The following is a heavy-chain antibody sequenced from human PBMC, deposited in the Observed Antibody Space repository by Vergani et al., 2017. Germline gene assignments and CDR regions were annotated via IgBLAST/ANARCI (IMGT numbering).Heavy chain of an antibody. CDR1: GYTFTSYD. CDR3: ASGGGYCSGGGCFALHTYYYYGMDV. J-gene: IGHJ6*02. V-gene: IGHV1-8*03. D-gene: IGHD2-15*01. Sequence: QVQLVQSGAEVKKPGASVKVSCKASGYTFTSYDINWVRQATGQGLEWMGWMNPNSGNTGYAQKFQGRVTITRNTSISTAYMELSSLRSEDTAVYYCASGGGYCSGGGCFALHTYYYYGMDVWGQGTTVTVSS. CDR2: MNPNSGNT.